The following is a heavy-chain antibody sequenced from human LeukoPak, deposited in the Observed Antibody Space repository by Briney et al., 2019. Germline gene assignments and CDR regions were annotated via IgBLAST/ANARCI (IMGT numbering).Heavy chain of an antibody. Sequence: GGSMRLACAVYRFTFSIYSMNCDRQAQGEGLEWVSYISSSSSTTYYADSVKGRFTISRDNAKNSLYLQMNSLRAEDTAVYYCARGGDYDYWGQGTLVTVSS. D-gene: IGHD4-17*01. CDR3: ARGGDYDY. CDR2: ISSSSSTT. J-gene: IGHJ4*02. CDR1: RFTFSIYS. V-gene: IGHV3-48*04.